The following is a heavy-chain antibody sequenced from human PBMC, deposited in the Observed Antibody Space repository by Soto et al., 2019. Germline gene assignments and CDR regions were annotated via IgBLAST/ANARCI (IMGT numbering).Heavy chain of an antibody. V-gene: IGHV1-3*05. CDR2: INAGNGNT. J-gene: IGHJ4*02. CDR1: GYTFTSYA. Sequence: QVQLVQSGAEEKKPGASVKDSCKASGYTFTSYAMHWVRQAPGQRLEWMGWINAGNGNTKYSQKFQGRVTITRDTSASTAYMELSSLRSEDTAVYYCARGRLRYFDWLDYYFDYWGQGTLVTVSS. CDR3: ARGRLRYFDWLDYYFDY. D-gene: IGHD3-9*01.